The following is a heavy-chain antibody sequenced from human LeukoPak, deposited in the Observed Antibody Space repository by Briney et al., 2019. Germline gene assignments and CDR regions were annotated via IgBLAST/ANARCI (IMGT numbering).Heavy chain of an antibody. CDR1: GGSISSYY. J-gene: IGHJ5*02. V-gene: IGHV4-4*07. CDR3: ARPRYSGSYSGVYNWFDP. CDR2: IYSSGST. D-gene: IGHD1-26*01. Sequence: SETLSLTCTVSGGSISSYYWSWIRQPAGKGLEWIGRIYSSGSTDYNPSLKSRVTISVDTSKNQFSLKLSSVTAADTAVYYCARPRYSGSYSGVYNWFDPWGQGTLVTVSS.